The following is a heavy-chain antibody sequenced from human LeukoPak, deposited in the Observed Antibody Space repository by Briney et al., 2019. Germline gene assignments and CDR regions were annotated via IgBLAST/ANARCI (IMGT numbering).Heavy chain of an antibody. CDR2: VNYSGRT. J-gene: IGHJ4*02. Sequence: SETLSLTCTVSGYFLSSGYDWGWIRQPPGKGLEWIGNVNYSGRTSYNPSPKSRVTISMDTSKNQFSLTRSSDSAADTAMYYCAKDADCSGSTCGDYWGQGPMVYVSS. CDR3: AKDADCSGSTCGDY. CDR1: GYFLSSGYD. V-gene: IGHV4-38-2*02. D-gene: IGHD6-19*01.